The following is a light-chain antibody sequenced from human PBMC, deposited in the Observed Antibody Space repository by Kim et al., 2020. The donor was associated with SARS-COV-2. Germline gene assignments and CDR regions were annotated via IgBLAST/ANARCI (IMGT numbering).Light chain of an antibody. CDR2: DAS. V-gene: IGKV3-20*01. CDR3: QQFGSSPT. CDR1: QTVSSNF. Sequence: EIVLTQSPGTLSLSPGERATLSCRASQTVSSNFLAWYQQKPGQAPRLLIYDASRRATGTPNRFSGSGSGTDFTLTNARLEPEDFAVFYRQQFGSSPTFGQGAQVDIK. J-gene: IGKJ1*01.